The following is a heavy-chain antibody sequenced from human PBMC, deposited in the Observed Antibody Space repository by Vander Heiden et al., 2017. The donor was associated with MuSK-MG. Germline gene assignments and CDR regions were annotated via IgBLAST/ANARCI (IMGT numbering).Heavy chain of an antibody. J-gene: IGHJ3*02. CDR1: GFTFDDYA. D-gene: IGHD7-27*01. V-gene: IGHV3-43D*04. CDR2: ISWDGGST. CDR3: AKDIFLTGDEAFDI. Sequence: EVQLVESGGVVVQPGGSLRLSCAASGFTFDDYAMHWVRQAPGKGLEWVSLISWDGGSTYYADSVKGRFTISRDNSKNSLYLQMNSLRSEDTALYYCAKDIFLTGDEAFDIWGQGTMGTVSS.